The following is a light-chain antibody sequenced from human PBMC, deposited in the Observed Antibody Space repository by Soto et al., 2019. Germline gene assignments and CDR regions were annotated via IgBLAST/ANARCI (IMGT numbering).Light chain of an antibody. CDR3: QQYRNWPPSMYT. J-gene: IGKJ2*01. CDR2: GAS. V-gene: IGKV3-15*01. CDR1: ESVTTN. Sequence: EIVMTQSPATLSVSPGERATLSCRASESVTTNLAWYQQKPGQAPRLLIYGASTRATGIPARFSGSGSGTEFTLTINSLQSEDFAVYYCQQYRNWPPSMYTFGQGSKLEIK.